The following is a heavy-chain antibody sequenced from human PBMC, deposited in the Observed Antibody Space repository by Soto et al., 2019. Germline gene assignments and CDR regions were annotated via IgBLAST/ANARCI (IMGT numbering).Heavy chain of an antibody. CDR3: ARDREYSYGLHTYYYGMDV. CDR1: GGSLSSYY. Sequence: SETLSLTCTVSGGSLSSYYWSLIRQPAGKGLECIWRIYTSGSTNYNPSLKSRVTMSVDTSKNQCSLKLSSVTAADTAVYYCARDREYSYGLHTYYYGMDVWGQGTTVTVSS. J-gene: IGHJ6*02. D-gene: IGHD5-18*01. CDR2: IYTSGST. V-gene: IGHV4-4*07.